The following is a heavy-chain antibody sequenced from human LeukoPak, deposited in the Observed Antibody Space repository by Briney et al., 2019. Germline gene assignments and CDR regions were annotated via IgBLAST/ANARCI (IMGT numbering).Heavy chain of an antibody. D-gene: IGHD5-18*01. Sequence: GGSLRLSCAASGFTFSSYAMSWVRQAPGKGLEWVSSISSSGNYIYYADSVKGRFIIPRDNAKNSLYLQMNSLRAEDTAVYYCARSGDTSMVVDYWGQGTLVTVSS. J-gene: IGHJ4*02. V-gene: IGHV3-21*01. CDR1: GFTFSSYA. CDR2: ISSSGNYI. CDR3: ARSGDTSMVVDY.